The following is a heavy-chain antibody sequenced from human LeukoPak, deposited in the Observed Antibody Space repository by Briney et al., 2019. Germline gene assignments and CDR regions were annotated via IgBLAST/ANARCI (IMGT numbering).Heavy chain of an antibody. D-gene: IGHD4-17*01. CDR1: DLTSSSNE. CDR3: ASPGDYGAH. V-gene: IGHV3-48*03. CDR2: ISNSGSTI. J-gene: IGHJ4*02. Sequence: PGGSLRLSCAASDLTSSSNERNGVGQAPGKGLEGVSYISNSGSTIYYADSVKGRFTISRDNARNSPYLQMNSLRAKDTAVYYCASPGDYGAHWGQGTLVTVSS.